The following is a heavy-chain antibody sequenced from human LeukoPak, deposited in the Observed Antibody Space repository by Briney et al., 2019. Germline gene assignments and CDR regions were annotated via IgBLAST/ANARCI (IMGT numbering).Heavy chain of an antibody. CDR1: GYTFTRYA. J-gene: IGHJ6*03. D-gene: IGHD3-10*01. CDR3: ARASEDGSNYRPYYYYYMDV. CDR2: INTNTGNP. Sequence: ASVKVSCKASGYTFTRYAMNWLRQAPGQGLEWMGWINTNTGNPIYAQGFTGRFVFSLDTSVTTAYLQISGLKAEDTAVYYCARASEDGSNYRPYYYYYMDVWGKGTTVTVSS. V-gene: IGHV7-4-1*02.